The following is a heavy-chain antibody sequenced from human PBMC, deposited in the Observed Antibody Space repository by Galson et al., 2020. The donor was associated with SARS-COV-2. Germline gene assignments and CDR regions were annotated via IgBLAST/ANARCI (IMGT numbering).Heavy chain of an antibody. CDR1: GVTFNTNT. V-gene: IGHV1-69*13. D-gene: IGHD2-2*01. Sequence: SVKVSCKTSGVTFNTNTLFWVRQAPGQGLEWMGGIFPMFGIPDYAQKFQGRVTITADESTSTAYMELSRLRSDDTAIYYCALKWGDCDSLRCYAGDYWGQGTLVTVSS. J-gene: IGHJ4*02. CDR2: IFPMFGIP. CDR3: ALKWGDCDSLRCYAGDY.